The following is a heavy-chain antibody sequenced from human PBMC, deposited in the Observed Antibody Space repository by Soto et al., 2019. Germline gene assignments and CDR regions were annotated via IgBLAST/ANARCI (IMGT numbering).Heavy chain of an antibody. CDR3: ARAVTGLLQF. V-gene: IGHV1-2*04. CDR2: INPNSGGT. CDR1: GYTFTGYY. Sequence: QVQLVQSGAEVKKPGASVKVSCKASGYTFTGYYMHWVRQAPGQGLEWMGWINPNSGGTNYAQKCQGWVTMTGDTSISTAYMELSRLRSDGTAVYYCARAVTGLLQFWGQGTLVTVSS. J-gene: IGHJ4*02. D-gene: IGHD1-26*01.